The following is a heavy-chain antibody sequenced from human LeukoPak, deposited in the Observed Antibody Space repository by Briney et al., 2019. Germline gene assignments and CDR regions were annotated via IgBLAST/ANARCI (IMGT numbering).Heavy chain of an antibody. J-gene: IGHJ4*02. Sequence: PGGSLRLSCAASGFNFRNYDMHWVRQAPGKGLEWVSAFHTDGGIYYLDSVKGRFTVSREDDKNSLHLHLNSLGAGDTAVYHCARGSGPGVTTIDSWGRGTLVIVSS. V-gene: IGHV3-13*01. CDR3: ARGSGPGVTTIDS. CDR2: FHTDGGI. CDR1: GFNFRNYD. D-gene: IGHD3-10*01.